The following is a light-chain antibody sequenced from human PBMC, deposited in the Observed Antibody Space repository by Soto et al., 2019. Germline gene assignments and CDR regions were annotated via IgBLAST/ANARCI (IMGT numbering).Light chain of an antibody. CDR1: SSDVGGYNY. Sequence: QSALTQPASVSGSPGQWITISCTGTSSDVGGYNYVSWYQQHPGKAPKLMIFEVSNRPSGVSNRFSGSKSGNTASLTISGLHTEDEAGYYCSSYTTTSTLWVFGGGTKVTVL. CDR3: SSYTTTSTLWV. V-gene: IGLV2-14*01. CDR2: EVS. J-gene: IGLJ3*02.